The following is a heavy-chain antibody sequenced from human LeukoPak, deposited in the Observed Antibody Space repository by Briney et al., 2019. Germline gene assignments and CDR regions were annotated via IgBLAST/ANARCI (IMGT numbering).Heavy chain of an antibody. Sequence: PSETLSLTCTVSGGSIINSNSYWVWIRQPPGTGLEWIGTIYYSGGTYYNPSLKSRVTISVDTSKNQFSLKLTSVTAADTAVYYCARPHGKVYVRDGFDIWGQGTLVTVSS. CDR1: GGSIINSNSY. J-gene: IGHJ4*02. D-gene: IGHD5/OR15-5a*01. V-gene: IGHV4-39*07. CDR3: ARPHGKVYVRDGFDI. CDR2: IYYSGGT.